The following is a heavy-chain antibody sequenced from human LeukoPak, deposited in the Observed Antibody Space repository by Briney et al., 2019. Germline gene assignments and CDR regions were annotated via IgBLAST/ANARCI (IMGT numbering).Heavy chain of an antibody. CDR2: ISSSSSYI. Sequence: GGSLRLSCAASGFTFSSYSMNWVRQAPGKGLEWVSSISSSSSYIYYADSVKGRFTISRDNAKNSLYLQMNSLRAEDTAVYYCASFGYSSSWYFGYWGQGTLVTVSS. J-gene: IGHJ4*02. CDR1: GFTFSSYS. V-gene: IGHV3-21*01. CDR3: ASFGYSSSWYFGY. D-gene: IGHD6-13*01.